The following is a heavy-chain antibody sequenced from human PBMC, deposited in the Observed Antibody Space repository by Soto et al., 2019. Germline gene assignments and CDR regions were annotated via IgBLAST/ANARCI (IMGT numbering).Heavy chain of an antibody. CDR3: ATTEMGNHYYGLDV. D-gene: IGHD7-27*01. CDR2: IIHIFGTA. Sequence: QVQLVQSGAEVKKPGSSVKVSCKASGGTFSRYAITWVRQAPGQGLEWMGGIIHIFGTANYAQKFQGRVTITADESTSTAYMELSSLRSEDTAVFYCATTEMGNHYYGLDVWGQGTTVTVSS. J-gene: IGHJ6*02. V-gene: IGHV1-69*12. CDR1: GGTFSRYA.